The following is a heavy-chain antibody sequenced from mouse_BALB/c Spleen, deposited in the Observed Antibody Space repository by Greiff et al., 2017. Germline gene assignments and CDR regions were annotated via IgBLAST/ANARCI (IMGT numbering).Heavy chain of an antibody. V-gene: IGHV5-6-3*01. CDR1: GFTFSSYG. D-gene: IGHD2-2*01. J-gene: IGHJ4*01. Sequence: DVMLVESGGGLVQPGGSLKLSCAASGFTFSSYGMSWVRQTPDKRLELVATINSNGGSTYYPDSVKGRFTISRDNAKNTLYLQMSSLKSEDTAMYYCAREGGYDRGAMDYWGQGTSVTVSS. CDR3: AREGGYDRGAMDY. CDR2: INSNGGST.